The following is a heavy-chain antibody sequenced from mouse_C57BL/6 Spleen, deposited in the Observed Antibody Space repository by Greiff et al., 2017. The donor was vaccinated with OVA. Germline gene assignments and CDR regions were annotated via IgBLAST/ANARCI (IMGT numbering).Heavy chain of an antibody. Sequence: VQLKESGAELVKPGASVKLSCTASGFNIKDYYMHWVKQRTEQGLEWIGRIAPEDGETKYAPKFPGKATITSDTSSNTAYLQLSSLTSEDTAVYYCARFYYYYGSAYAMDYWGQGTSVTVSS. CDR1: GFNIKDYY. CDR3: ARFYYYYGSAYAMDY. CDR2: IAPEDGET. J-gene: IGHJ4*01. V-gene: IGHV14-2*01. D-gene: IGHD1-1*01.